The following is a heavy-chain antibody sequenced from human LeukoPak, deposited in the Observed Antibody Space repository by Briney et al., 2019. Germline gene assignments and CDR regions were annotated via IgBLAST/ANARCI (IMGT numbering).Heavy chain of an antibody. V-gene: IGHV1-18*01. CDR2: ISTYNGNT. J-gene: IGHJ5*02. Sequence: ASVKVSCKASGYSFTDYGITWVRQAPGQGLEWMGWISTYNGNTNYPQKLQGRVTMTTDTSTSTVYMELRSLRSGDTAVYYCARGNYYFDNKSYFQHNWFDPWGQGTLVTVSS. CDR1: GYSFTDYG. CDR3: ARGNYYFDNKSYFQHNWFDP. D-gene: IGHD3-22*01.